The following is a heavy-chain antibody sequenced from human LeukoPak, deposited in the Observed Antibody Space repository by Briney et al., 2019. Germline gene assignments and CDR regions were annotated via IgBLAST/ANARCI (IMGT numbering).Heavy chain of an antibody. CDR1: GGTFSRNA. CDR3: ARDRRGKNYADAFDI. Sequence: SVKVSCKASGGTFSRNAISWVRQAPGQGLEWMGRFTPMLGVETYAQKFQGRVTMTTDTSTSTAYMELRSLRSDDTAVYYCARDRRGKNYADAFDIWGQGTMVTVSS. J-gene: IGHJ3*02. D-gene: IGHD1-7*01. CDR2: FTPMLGVE. V-gene: IGHV1-69*04.